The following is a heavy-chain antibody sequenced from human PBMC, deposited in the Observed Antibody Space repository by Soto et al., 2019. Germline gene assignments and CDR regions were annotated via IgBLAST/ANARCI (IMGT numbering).Heavy chain of an antibody. Sequence: SETLSLTCTVSGGSISSGGYYWSWIRQHPGKGLEWIGYIYYSGSTYYNPSLKSRVTISVDTSKNQFSLKLSSVTAADTAVYYCAREMLRFLEWESSLNWFDPWGQGTLVTVSS. CDR1: GGSISSGGYY. J-gene: IGHJ5*02. CDR3: AREMLRFLEWESSLNWFDP. CDR2: IYYSGST. V-gene: IGHV4-30-4*08. D-gene: IGHD3-3*01.